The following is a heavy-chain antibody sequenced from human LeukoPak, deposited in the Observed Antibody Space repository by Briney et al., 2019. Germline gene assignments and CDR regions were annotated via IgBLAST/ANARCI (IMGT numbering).Heavy chain of an antibody. V-gene: IGHV1-2*02. Sequence: ASVKVSCKASGYTFTGYYMHWVRQAPGQGLEWMGWINPNSGGANYAQKFQGRVTMTRDTSISTAYMELSRLRSDDTAVYYCAKAPFCSGGSCYKTFDYWGHGTLVTVSS. D-gene: IGHD2-15*01. CDR2: INPNSGGA. CDR3: AKAPFCSGGSCYKTFDY. CDR1: GYTFTGYY. J-gene: IGHJ4*01.